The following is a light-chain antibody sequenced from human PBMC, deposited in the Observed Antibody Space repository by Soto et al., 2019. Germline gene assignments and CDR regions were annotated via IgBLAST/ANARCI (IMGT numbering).Light chain of an antibody. CDR1: HSVSSNY. CDR2: DVS. CDR3: QQYDISPT. Sequence: EIVLTQSPGTLSLSPGERATLSCRSSHSVSSNYLAWYQQKPGQARRLLIYDVSSRATGIPDRFSGSGSGTDFTLTISRLEPVDFAVYYCQQYDISPTFGQGTKVEIK. V-gene: IGKV3-20*01. J-gene: IGKJ1*01.